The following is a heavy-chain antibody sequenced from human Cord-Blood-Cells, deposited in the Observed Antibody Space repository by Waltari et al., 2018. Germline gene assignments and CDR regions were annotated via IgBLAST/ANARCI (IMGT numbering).Heavy chain of an antibody. J-gene: IGHJ5*02. D-gene: IGHD3-3*01. Sequence: QVQLQQWGAGLLKPAETLSLTCAVYGGSFRGYYWSWIRQPPGKGLERSGEINHSGSPNYHPSLKSRVTISVDTSKNQFSLKLSSVPAADTAVYYCARGPPRITIFGVVILGGSWFDPWGQGTLVTVSS. CDR3: ARGPPRITIFGVVILGGSWFDP. CDR2: INHSGSP. V-gene: IGHV4-34*01. CDR1: GGSFRGYY.